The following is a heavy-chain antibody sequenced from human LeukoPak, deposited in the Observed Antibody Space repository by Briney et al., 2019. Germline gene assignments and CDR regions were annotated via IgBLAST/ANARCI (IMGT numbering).Heavy chain of an antibody. J-gene: IGHJ4*02. CDR2: VKPDEREK. V-gene: IGHV3-7*01. CDR3: ARDHIAAAVTDS. D-gene: IGHD6-13*01. Sequence: PGGSLRLSCAASGFSFSTYWTSWVRQAPGKGLEWVANVKPDEREKYYVDSVKGRFTISRDNAKNSLYLQMDRLRVEDTAVYYCARDHIAAAVTDSWGQGTLVTVSS. CDR1: GFSFSTYW.